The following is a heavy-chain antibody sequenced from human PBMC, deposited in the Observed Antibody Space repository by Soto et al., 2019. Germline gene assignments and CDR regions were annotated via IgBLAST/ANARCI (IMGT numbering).Heavy chain of an antibody. J-gene: IGHJ4*02. V-gene: IGHV4-38-2*01. CDR1: SFSISSGYY. CDR2: IYYSGST. CDR3: ARHLSLPFWSGYHFDY. D-gene: IGHD3-3*01. Sequence: SETLSLTCAVSSFSISSGYYWGWVRQPPGKGLEWIGSIYYSGSTYYNPSLKSRVTISVDTSKNQFSLRLSSVTAADTAVYYCARHLSLPFWSGYHFDYWGQGALVTVSS.